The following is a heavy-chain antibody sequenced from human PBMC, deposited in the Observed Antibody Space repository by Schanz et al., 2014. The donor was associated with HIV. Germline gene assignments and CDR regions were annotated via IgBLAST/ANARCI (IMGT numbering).Heavy chain of an antibody. CDR2: IWYDGSNK. D-gene: IGHD5-18*01. V-gene: IGHV3-33*06. CDR1: GFTFSNYG. Sequence: QVQLVESGGGVVQPGRSLRLSCTASGFTFSNYGMHWVRQAPGKGLEWVAAIWYDGSNKFYADSVKGRFTISRDNSKNTLYLQMNNLRAEDTAIYYCVKAYSSGFSGAGSWGQGALVTVSS. J-gene: IGHJ5*02. CDR3: VKAYSSGFSGAGS.